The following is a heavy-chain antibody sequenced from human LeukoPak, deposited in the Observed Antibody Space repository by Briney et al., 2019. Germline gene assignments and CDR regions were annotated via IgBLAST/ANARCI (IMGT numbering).Heavy chain of an antibody. D-gene: IGHD3-9*01. CDR2: IYTSGST. CDR3: AKGLRYLSFNDAFDI. V-gene: IGHV4-4*07. J-gene: IGHJ3*02. CDR1: GGSISSYY. Sequence: PSETLSLTCTVSGGSISSYYWSWIWQPAGKGLEWIGRIYTSGSTNYNPSLKSRVTISVDTSKNQFSLRLSSVTAADTAVYFCAKGLRYLSFNDAFDIWGQGTMVTVSS.